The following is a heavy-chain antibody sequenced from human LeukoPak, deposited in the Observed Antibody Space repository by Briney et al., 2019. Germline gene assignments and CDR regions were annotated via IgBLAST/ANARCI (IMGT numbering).Heavy chain of an antibody. Sequence: GGSLRLSCAGSGFTFSSYTMNWVRQAPGKGLEWVSSISSSSSYIYYADSVKGRFTISRDNAKNSLYLQMNSLRAEDTAVYYCARDQDGDYSWNYWGQGTLVTVSS. CDR2: ISSSSSYI. D-gene: IGHD4-17*01. CDR1: GFTFSSYT. CDR3: ARDQDGDYSWNY. J-gene: IGHJ4*02. V-gene: IGHV3-21*01.